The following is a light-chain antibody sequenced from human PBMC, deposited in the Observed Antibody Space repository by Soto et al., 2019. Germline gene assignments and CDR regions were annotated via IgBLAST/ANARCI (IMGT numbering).Light chain of an antibody. V-gene: IGLV2-14*01. J-gene: IGLJ1*01. Sequence: QSALTQPASVSGSPGQSITISCTGTSSDVGGYNSVSWYQQHPGKVPKIVIYDVSIRPSGVPERVSGSKSGNTASLTISGLLAEDEADYYCSSYSSISPLVFGTGTKLTVL. CDR1: SSDVGGYNS. CDR3: SSYSSISPLV. CDR2: DVS.